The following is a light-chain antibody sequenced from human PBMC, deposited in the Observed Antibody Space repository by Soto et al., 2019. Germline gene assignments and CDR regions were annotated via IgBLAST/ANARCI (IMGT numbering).Light chain of an antibody. J-gene: IGLJ1*01. CDR1: KLGDKY. CDR2: QDS. V-gene: IGLV3-1*01. Sequence: SYELTQPPSVSVSPGQTGSITCSGDKLGDKYACWYQQKPGQSPVLVIYQDSKRPSGIPERFSGSNSGNTATLTISGTQAMDEADYYCQAWDSSTYVFGTGTKLTVL. CDR3: QAWDSSTYV.